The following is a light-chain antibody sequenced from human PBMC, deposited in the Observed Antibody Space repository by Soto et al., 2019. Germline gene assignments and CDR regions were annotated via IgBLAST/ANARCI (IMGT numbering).Light chain of an antibody. CDR2: EAS. CDR3: CSYAGSSTYVA. V-gene: IGLV2-23*01. Sequence: QSVLTQPASVSGSPGQSITISCTGTSSDVGSYNLVSWYQQHPGKAPKLMIYEASERPSGVSNRFSGSKSGNTASLTISGLQAEDEADYYCCSYAGSSTYVAFGGGTKVT. CDR1: SSDVGSYNL. J-gene: IGLJ2*01.